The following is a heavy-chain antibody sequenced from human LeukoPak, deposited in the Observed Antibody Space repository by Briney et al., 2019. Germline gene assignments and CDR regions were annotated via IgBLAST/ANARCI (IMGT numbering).Heavy chain of an antibody. D-gene: IGHD2-15*01. CDR3: TRAPYCSGGSCYDY. V-gene: IGHV3-49*04. J-gene: IGHJ4*02. Sequence: AGGSLRLSCAASGFTFSTFAMGWVRQAPGKGLEWVGFIRSKAYGGTTEYAASVKGRFTISRDDSKSIAYLQMNSLKTEDTAVYYCTRAPYCSGGSCYDYWGQGTLVTVSS. CDR2: IRSKAYGGTT. CDR1: GFTFSTFA.